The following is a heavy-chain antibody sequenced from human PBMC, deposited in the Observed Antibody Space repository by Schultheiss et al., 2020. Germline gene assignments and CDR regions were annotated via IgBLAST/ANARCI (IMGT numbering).Heavy chain of an antibody. J-gene: IGHJ4*02. Sequence: GESLKISCAASGFTFSSYSMNWVRQAPGKGLEWVSSISSSSSYIYYADSVKGRFTISRDNAKNSLYLQMNSLRAEDTAVYYCARDFLEGAFDYWGQGTLVNVSS. D-gene: IGHD3-3*01. CDR1: GFTFSSYS. CDR3: ARDFLEGAFDY. CDR2: ISSSSSYI. V-gene: IGHV3-21*01.